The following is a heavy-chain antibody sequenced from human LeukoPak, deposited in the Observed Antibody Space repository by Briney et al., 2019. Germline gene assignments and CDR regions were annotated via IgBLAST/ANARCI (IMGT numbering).Heavy chain of an antibody. CDR1: GFTFSSYW. CDR2: INNDGSSA. J-gene: IGHJ5*02. CDR3: AIDVQLSFDP. D-gene: IGHD1-1*01. Sequence: GGSLRLSCAACGFTFSSYWMHWVRQAPEKGLVWVSRINNDGSSANYADSVKGRFTISRDNAKNTLYLQMNSLRADDTAVYYCAIDVQLSFDPWGQGTLVTVSS. V-gene: IGHV3-74*01.